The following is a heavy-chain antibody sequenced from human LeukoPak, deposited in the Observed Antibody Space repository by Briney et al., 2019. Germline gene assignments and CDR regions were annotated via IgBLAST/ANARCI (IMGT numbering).Heavy chain of an antibody. D-gene: IGHD1-26*01. Sequence: PGGSLRLSCAASGFAFSSYSMNWVRQAPGKGLGWVSSISSSSSYIYYADSVKGRFTISRDNAKNSLYLQMNSLKTEDTAVYYCTTDLRWELRVDYWGQGTLVTVSS. CDR3: TTDLRWELRVDY. CDR2: ISSSSSYI. CDR1: GFAFSSYS. V-gene: IGHV3-21*03. J-gene: IGHJ4*02.